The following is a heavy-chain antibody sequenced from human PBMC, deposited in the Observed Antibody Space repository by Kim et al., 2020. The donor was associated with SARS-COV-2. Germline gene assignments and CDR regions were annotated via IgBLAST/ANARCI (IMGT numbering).Heavy chain of an antibody. V-gene: IGHV3-74*01. D-gene: IGHD1-1*01. Sequence: SYADCVKGRFTISRDNAKNTMYLGMNSLRAEDTAVYYCAGRSLRGTNFFDYWGQGTLVSVSS. J-gene: IGHJ4*02. CDR3: AGRSLRGTNFFDY.